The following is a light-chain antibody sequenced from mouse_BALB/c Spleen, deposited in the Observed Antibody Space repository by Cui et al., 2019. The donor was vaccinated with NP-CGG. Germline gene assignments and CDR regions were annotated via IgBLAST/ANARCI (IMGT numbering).Light chain of an antibody. J-gene: IGLJ1*01. V-gene: IGLV1*01. CDR1: TGAVTTNNY. CDR3: ALWYSNHWV. Sequence: QAVVTQESALTPSPGETVTLTCRSSTGAVTTNNYANWVQEKPDHLFTGLIGGTNNRVPGVPARFSGSLIGDKAALTIAGAQTEDEAIYFCALWYSNHWVFGGGTKLTV. CDR2: GTN.